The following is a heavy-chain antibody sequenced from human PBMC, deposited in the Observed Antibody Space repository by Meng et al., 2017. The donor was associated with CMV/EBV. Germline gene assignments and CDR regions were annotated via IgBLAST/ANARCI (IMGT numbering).Heavy chain of an antibody. V-gene: IGHV1-69*10. CDR1: GGTFSSYA. D-gene: IGHD3-3*01. CDR3: ARGGYDFWSGPPPNWFDP. CDR2: IIPILGKA. J-gene: IGHJ5*02. Sequence: SVKVSCKASGGTFSSYAISWVRQAPGQGLEWMGGIIPILGKANYAQKFQGRVTITADKSTSTAYMELSSLRSEDTAVYYCARGGYDFWSGPPPNWFDPWGQGTLVTVSS.